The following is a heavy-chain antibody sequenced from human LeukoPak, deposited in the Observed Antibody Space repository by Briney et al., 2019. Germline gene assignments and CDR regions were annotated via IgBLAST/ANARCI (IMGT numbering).Heavy chain of an antibody. J-gene: IGHJ3*02. V-gene: IGHV3-11*01. CDR3: ARDPNGDYIGTFDM. D-gene: IGHD4-17*01. CDR1: GFTFSDYY. Sequence: PGGSLRLSCAASGFTFSDYYMSWIRQAPGKGLEWVSYISTSGSTIQYADSVQGRFAISRDNSKNTLYLQMNSLRVEDTAVYFCARDPNGDYIGTFDMWGRGTMVSVSS. CDR2: ISTSGSTI.